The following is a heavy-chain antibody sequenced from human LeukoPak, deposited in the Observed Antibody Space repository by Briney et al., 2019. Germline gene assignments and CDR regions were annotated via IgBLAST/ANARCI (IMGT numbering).Heavy chain of an antibody. D-gene: IGHD4-17*01. V-gene: IGHV4-59*01. J-gene: IGHJ5*02. CDR2: IYYSGST. CDR1: GDSISSYY. Sequence: PSETLSLTCTVSGDSISSYYWSWIRQPPGKGLEWIGYIYYSGSTNYNPSLKSRVTISVDTSKNQFSLKLSSVTAVATAVYYCAWTTVRGNWSDPWGQGTLVTVSS. CDR3: AWTTVRGNWSDP.